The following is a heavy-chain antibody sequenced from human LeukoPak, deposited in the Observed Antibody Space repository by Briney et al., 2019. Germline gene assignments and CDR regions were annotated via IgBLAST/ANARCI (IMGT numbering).Heavy chain of an antibody. D-gene: IGHD6-19*01. V-gene: IGHV1-2*02. CDR1: GYSFTAYY. CDR3: VRDFSGSYDY. J-gene: IGHJ4*02. CDR2: INPASRGT. Sequence: ASVTVSCTASGYSFTAYYIHWARQAPGQGLEWMGLINPASRGTNYAQKFQDRVTMTRDTSINTAYMELSRLRSDDTAVYYCVRDFSGSYDYWGLGTLVTVSS.